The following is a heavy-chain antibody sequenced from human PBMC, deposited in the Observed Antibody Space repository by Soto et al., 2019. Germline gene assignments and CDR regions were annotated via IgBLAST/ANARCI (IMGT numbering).Heavy chain of an antibody. CDR3: ARRKEDCSGGSCYSYYFDY. CDR2: ISSSGSTI. Sequence: GGSLRLSCAASGFTFSDYYMSWIRQAPGKGLEWVSYISSSGSTIYYADSVKGRFTISRDNAKNSLYLQMNSLRAEDTAVYYCARRKEDCSGGSCYSYYFDYWGQGTLVTVSS. V-gene: IGHV3-11*01. CDR1: GFTFSDYY. J-gene: IGHJ4*02. D-gene: IGHD2-15*01.